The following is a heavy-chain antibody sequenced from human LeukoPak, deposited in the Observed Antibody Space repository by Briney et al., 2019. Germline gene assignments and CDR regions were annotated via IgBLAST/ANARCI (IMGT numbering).Heavy chain of an antibody. V-gene: IGHV1-2*02. CDR1: GYTFTGYY. CDR2: INPNSGGT. CDR3: ARDGKYSGPIDYYYYYMDV. D-gene: IGHD1-26*01. Sequence: ASVKVSCKASGYTFTGYYMHWVRQAPGQGLEWMGWINPNSGGTNYAQKFQGRVTMTRDTSISTVYMELSSLRSEDTAVYYCARDGKYSGPIDYYYYYMDVWGKGTTVTVSS. J-gene: IGHJ6*03.